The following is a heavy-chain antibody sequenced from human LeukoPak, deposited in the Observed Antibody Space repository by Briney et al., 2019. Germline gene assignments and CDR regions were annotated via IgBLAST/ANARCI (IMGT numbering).Heavy chain of an antibody. J-gene: IGHJ4*02. Sequence: GASVKVSCKASGYIFTDYYIHWVRQAPGQGLEWLGWIHPNSGGTNYAQSFQGRVTMTRDTSISTAYMEVGRLRSDDTAVYYCVREGRGPQTDYWGQGALVTVSS. D-gene: IGHD3-10*01. V-gene: IGHV1-2*02. CDR2: IHPNSGGT. CDR3: VREGRGPQTDY. CDR1: GYIFTDYY.